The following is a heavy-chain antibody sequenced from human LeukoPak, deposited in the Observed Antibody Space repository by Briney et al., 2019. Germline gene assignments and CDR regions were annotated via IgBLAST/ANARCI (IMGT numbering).Heavy chain of an antibody. CDR2: INSDGSNT. CDR1: GFTFSSYW. D-gene: IGHD1-1*01. Sequence: GGSLRLSCTASGFTFSSYWMHWVRQAPGKGLVWVSRINSDGSNTKYADSVKGRFTISRDIAKNTLYLQMNSLRAEDTAVYFCARARGTTRNPLASWGQGTVVTVSS. J-gene: IGHJ3*01. V-gene: IGHV3-74*01. CDR3: ARARGTTRNPLAS.